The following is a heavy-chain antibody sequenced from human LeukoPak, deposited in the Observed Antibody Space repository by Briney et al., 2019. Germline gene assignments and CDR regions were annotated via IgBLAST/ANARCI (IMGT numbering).Heavy chain of an antibody. CDR1: GGSISSYY. CDR3: ARGNVESYYPNYYHYMDV. D-gene: IGHD1-26*01. Sequence: SETLSLTCTVSGGSISSYYWSWIRPPAGKGLEWIGRIYTSGSTNYNPSLKSRVTMSVDTSKNQFSLKLSSVTAADTAVYYCARGNVESYYPNYYHYMDVWGKGTTVTVSS. CDR2: IYTSGST. J-gene: IGHJ6*03. V-gene: IGHV4-4*07.